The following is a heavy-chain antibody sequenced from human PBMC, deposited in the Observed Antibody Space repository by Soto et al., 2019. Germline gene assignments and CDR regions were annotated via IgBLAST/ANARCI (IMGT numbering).Heavy chain of an antibody. CDR2: ILWNDDD. CDR1: GFSLTTSGVG. CDR3: VHTGYSYDPFGY. D-gene: IGHD5-18*01. Sequence: GSGLTLVNHTQTLTQTCTLCGFSLTTSGVGVGWIRQPPGKALEWLALILWNDDDRYSPSINSRRTITKDTTKSQVVLTMTNNDPVDTXTYCCVHTGYSYDPFGYWGRGTLVTVSS. V-gene: IGHV2-5*01. J-gene: IGHJ4*02.